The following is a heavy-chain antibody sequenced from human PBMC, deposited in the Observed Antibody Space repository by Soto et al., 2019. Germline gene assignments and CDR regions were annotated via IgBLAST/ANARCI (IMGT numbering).Heavy chain of an antibody. CDR2: INHSGST. Sequence: PSETLSLTCAVYGGSFSGYYWSWIRQPPGKGLEWIGEINHSGSTNYNPSLKSRVTISVDTSKNQFSLKLSSVTAADTAVYYCARGVWDFWSGYPKFDYWGQGTLVTVSS. CDR1: GGSFSGYY. J-gene: IGHJ4*02. D-gene: IGHD3-3*01. CDR3: ARGVWDFWSGYPKFDY. V-gene: IGHV4-34*01.